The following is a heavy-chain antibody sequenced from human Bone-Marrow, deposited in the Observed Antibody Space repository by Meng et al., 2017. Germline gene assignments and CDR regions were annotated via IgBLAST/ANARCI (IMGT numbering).Heavy chain of an antibody. CDR2: ISSSGSTI. V-gene: IGHV3-48*03. CDR1: GFTFSSDE. D-gene: IGHD3-3*01. J-gene: IGHJ6*02. CDR3: DRNYDYWSGYWASSYYYYGMDV. Sequence: GESLKISCAASGFTFSSDEMNWVRQAPGKGLEWVSYISSSGSTIYYADSVKGRFTITRDNAKNTLYLQMNSLRAEDTAVYYCDRNYDYWSGYWASSYYYYGMDVWGQGTTVTVSS.